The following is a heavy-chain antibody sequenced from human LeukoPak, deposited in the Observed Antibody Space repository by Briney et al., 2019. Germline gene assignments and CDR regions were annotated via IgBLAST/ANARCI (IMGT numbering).Heavy chain of an antibody. Sequence: GGSLRLSCAASGFTFRSHWMHWVRQTPGKGLVWVSHINNDGSGTSYADSVKGRFTITRDSAKNTLFLQMNSLRAEDTAVYYCARDGILGSHDCWGQGTLVTVSS. V-gene: IGHV3-74*01. D-gene: IGHD3-3*02. CDR2: INNDGSGT. CDR1: GFTFRSHW. J-gene: IGHJ4*02. CDR3: ARDGILGSHDC.